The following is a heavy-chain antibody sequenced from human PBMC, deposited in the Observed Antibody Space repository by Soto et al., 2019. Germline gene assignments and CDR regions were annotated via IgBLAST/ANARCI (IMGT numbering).Heavy chain of an antibody. CDR1: GFTFSSYS. V-gene: IGHV3-48*02. CDR2: ISSRSSSI. Sequence: EVQLVESGGGLVQPGGSLRLSCAASGFTFSSYSMNWVRQAPGKGLEWISYISSRSSSIYYADSVKGRFTISRDIAKNSLYLQMNSLRDEDTAVYYCARRQTPYYYGMDVWGQGTTVTVSS. J-gene: IGHJ6*02. CDR3: ARRQTPYYYGMDV.